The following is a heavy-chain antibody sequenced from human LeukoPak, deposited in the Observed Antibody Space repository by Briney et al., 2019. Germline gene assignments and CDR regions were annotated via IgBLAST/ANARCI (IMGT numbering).Heavy chain of an antibody. CDR3: AREGVLLWFGELLSDNWFDP. CDR1: GYTFTSYD. D-gene: IGHD3-10*01. CDR2: MNPNSGNT. V-gene: IGHV1-8*01. Sequence: ASVKVSCKASGYTFTSYDINWVRQATGQGLEWMGWMNPNSGNTGYAQKFQGRVTMTRNTSIGTAYMELSSLRSEDTAVYYCAREGVLLWFGELLSDNWFDPWGQGTLVTVSS. J-gene: IGHJ5*02.